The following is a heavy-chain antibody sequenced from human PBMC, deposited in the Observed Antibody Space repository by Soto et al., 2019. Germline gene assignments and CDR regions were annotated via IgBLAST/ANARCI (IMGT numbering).Heavy chain of an antibody. J-gene: IGHJ5*02. CDR2: ISKDGMNK. CDR1: GFSLSSYA. CDR3: ARDMYSSDYFAKWFEP. D-gene: IGHD6-19*01. Sequence: QLRLVESGGGVVQHGRSLRLSCTASGFSLSSYAMYWFRQPPGKGLEWVAVISKDGMNKNYADSVKGRVTVSRDNANYSLDLQLNSLRGEDTAMYYCARDMYSSDYFAKWFEPWGQGTLVTVSS. V-gene: IGHV3-30*04.